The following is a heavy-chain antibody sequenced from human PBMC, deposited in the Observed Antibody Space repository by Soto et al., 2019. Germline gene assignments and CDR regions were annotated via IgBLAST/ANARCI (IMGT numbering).Heavy chain of an antibody. CDR3: ARAKGAVAAAGTGWFDP. CDR1: GGSISSGGYS. V-gene: IGHV4-30-2*01. D-gene: IGHD6-13*01. CDR2: IYHSGST. J-gene: IGHJ5*02. Sequence: PSETLSLTCAVSGGSISSGGYSWSWIRQPPGKGLEWIGYIYHSGSTYYNPSLKSRVTISVDRSKNQFSLKLSSVTAADTAVYYCARAKGAVAAAGTGWFDPWGQGTLVTVYS.